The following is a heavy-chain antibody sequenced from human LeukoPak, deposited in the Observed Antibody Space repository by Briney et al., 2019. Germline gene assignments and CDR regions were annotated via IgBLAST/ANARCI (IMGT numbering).Heavy chain of an antibody. CDR2: IKQDGSEK. D-gene: IGHD2/OR15-2a*01. J-gene: IGHJ5*02. CDR3: ARDLSMDRFDP. Sequence: GGSLRLSCAASGFTFSSYWMSWVRQAPGKGLEWVANIKQDGSEKYCVDSVKGRFTISRDNAKNSLYLQMNSLRAEDTAVYYCARDLSMDRFDPWGQGTLVTVSS. CDR1: GFTFSSYW. V-gene: IGHV3-7*01.